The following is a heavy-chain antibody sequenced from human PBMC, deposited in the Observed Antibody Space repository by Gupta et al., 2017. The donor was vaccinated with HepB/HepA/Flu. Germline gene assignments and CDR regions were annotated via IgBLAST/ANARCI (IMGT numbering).Heavy chain of an antibody. CDR1: GGSIRSRSSY. D-gene: IGHD3-22*01. CDR3: ARHDSSGYYPEYFQH. Sequence: QLQLQESGPALVKLSAPPSLTCSVSGGSIRSRSSYLGWIRQPPGKGLEWIGTIYYSGSTYYNPSLRSRVTISVDTSKNEFSLKLSSVTAADTAVYYCARHDSSGYYPEYFQHWGQGTLVSVSA. CDR2: IYYSGST. J-gene: IGHJ1*01. V-gene: IGHV4-39*01.